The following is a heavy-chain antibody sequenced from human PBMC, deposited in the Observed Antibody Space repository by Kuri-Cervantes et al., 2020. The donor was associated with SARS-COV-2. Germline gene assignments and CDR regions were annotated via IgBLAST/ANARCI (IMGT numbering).Heavy chain of an antibody. CDR1: GFTFSSYA. CDR2: ISYDGSNK. J-gene: IGHJ4*02. CDR3: ARDWDDYGDYGFDY. D-gene: IGHD4-17*01. Sequence: LSLTCAASGFTFSSYAMHWVRQAPGKGLEWVAVISYDGSNKYYADSVKGRFTISRDNSKNTLYLQMNSLRAEDTAVYYCARDWDDYGDYGFDYWGLGTLVTVSS. V-gene: IGHV3-30-3*01.